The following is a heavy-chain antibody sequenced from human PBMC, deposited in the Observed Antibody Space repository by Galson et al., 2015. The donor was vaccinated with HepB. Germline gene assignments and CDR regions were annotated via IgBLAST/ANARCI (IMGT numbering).Heavy chain of an antibody. V-gene: IGHV3-74*01. Sequence: SLRLSCAAPGFTFTTYWMHWARQAPGKGLVWVSRINSHGISTNYADFVKGRFTISRDNAKNTLYLQMNSLRAEDTAVYYCAREGPGYCSSTSCYPLDYWGQGTLVTVSS. CDR1: GFTFTTYW. CDR2: INSHGIST. J-gene: IGHJ4*02. D-gene: IGHD2-2*01. CDR3: AREGPGYCSSTSCYPLDY.